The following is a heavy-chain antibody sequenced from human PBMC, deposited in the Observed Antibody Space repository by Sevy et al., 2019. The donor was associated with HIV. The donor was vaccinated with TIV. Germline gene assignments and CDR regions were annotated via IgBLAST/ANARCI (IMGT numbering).Heavy chain of an antibody. CDR2: IIPIFGTT. J-gene: IGHJ4*02. D-gene: IGHD2-2*01. V-gene: IGHV1-69*13. Sequence: ASVKVSCKASGGTFSNYALSWVRQAPGQGLEWMGGIIPIFGTTNFAQTFQGRVTITADESTSTAYMKLSSLRSADTAVYYCARTPLVRIPGATDLYFDNWGQGTLVTVSS. CDR1: GGTFSNYA. CDR3: ARTPLVRIPGATDLYFDN.